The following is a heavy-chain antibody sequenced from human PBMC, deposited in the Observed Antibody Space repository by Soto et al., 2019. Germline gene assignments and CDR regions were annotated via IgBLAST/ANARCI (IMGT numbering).Heavy chain of an antibody. CDR3: ARRQTYGWRYFDY. V-gene: IGHV4-39*01. D-gene: IGHD4-17*01. J-gene: IGHJ4*02. CDR2: IYFNGST. CDR1: GGSISSSSSY. Sequence: QLQLQESGPGLVKPSETLSLTCTVSGGSISSSSSYWGWIRQSPGKGLEWIGSIYFNGSTSYYPSLKSRVPISLDTSKNQFSLKLSSMTATDTAVYYCARRQTYGWRYFDYWGRGTLVTVSS.